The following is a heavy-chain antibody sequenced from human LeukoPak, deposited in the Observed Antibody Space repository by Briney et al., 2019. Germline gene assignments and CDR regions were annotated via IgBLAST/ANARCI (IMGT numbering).Heavy chain of an antibody. CDR2: IYYSGST. CDR1: GRFLSIFY. V-gene: IGHV4-59*01. J-gene: IGHJ4*02. CDR3: ARVRQYVDY. Sequence: SETLSLTCTVCGRFLSIFYWSWIRQPPGKGREWIGYIYYSGSTNYNPSLKSPVTISVDTSKNQFSLKLSSVTAADTAVYYCARVRQYVDYWGQGTLVTVSS.